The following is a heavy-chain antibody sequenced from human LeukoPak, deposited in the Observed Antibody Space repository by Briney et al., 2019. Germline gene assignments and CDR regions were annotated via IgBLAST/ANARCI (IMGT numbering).Heavy chain of an antibody. V-gene: IGHV4-4*07. D-gene: IGHD4-11*01. CDR1: GGSISSYY. CDR2: IYTSGST. CDR3: AREGRINYNYYYYYMDV. Sequence: SETLSLTCTVSGGSISSYYWNWVRQPPGKGLEWIGRIYTSGSTNYNPSLKSRVTMSVDTSKNQFSLKLSSVTAADTAVYYCAREGRINYNYYYYYMDVWGKGTTVTVSS. J-gene: IGHJ6*03.